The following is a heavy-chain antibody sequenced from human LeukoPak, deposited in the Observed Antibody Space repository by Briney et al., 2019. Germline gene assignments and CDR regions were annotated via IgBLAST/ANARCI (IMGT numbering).Heavy chain of an antibody. J-gene: IGHJ4*02. CDR2: TRNKANSYTT. Sequence: PGGSLRLSCAASGFTFSDHYMDWVRQAPGKGLEWVGRTRNKANSYTTEYAASVKGRFTISRDDSKNSLYLQMNSPKTEDTAVYYCAREGGYDILTGYYFGGQGTLVTVSS. V-gene: IGHV3-72*01. CDR1: GFTFSDHY. CDR3: AREGGYDILTGYYF. D-gene: IGHD3-9*01.